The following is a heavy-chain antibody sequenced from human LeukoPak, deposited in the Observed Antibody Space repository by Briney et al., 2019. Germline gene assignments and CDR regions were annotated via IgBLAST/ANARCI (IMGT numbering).Heavy chain of an antibody. CDR1: GFTFSSHW. Sequence: GGSLRLSCAASGFTFSSHWMTWIRQAPGKGLEWVASIKKDVDEKYYVDSVKGRFTISRDNAKNSLYLQMNSLRAEDTAVYYRARAGIYYDSSGKLLDYWGQGTLVTVSS. V-gene: IGHV3-7*03. D-gene: IGHD3-22*01. CDR3: ARAGIYYDSSGKLLDY. CDR2: IKKDVDEK. J-gene: IGHJ4*02.